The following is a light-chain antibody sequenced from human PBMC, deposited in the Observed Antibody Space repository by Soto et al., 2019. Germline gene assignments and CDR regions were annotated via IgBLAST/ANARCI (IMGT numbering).Light chain of an antibody. CDR1: QGVSANS. Sequence: EIVLTQSPGTLSLSPGDRATLSCRASQGVSANSLAWYQHKVGQAPRLLIYGAFSRATGVPDRFSGIGSETDFTLTISRLEPEDFAVYFCLQYGSTPFTFGPGTKVEIK. J-gene: IGKJ3*01. V-gene: IGKV3-20*01. CDR3: LQYGSTPFT. CDR2: GAF.